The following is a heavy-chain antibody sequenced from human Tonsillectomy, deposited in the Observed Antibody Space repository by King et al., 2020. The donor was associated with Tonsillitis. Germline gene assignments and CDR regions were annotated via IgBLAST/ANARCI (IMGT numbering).Heavy chain of an antibody. J-gene: IGHJ5*02. D-gene: IGHD2-15*01. V-gene: IGHV4-31*03. CDR2: IYYTGHT. CDR3: GRYEGGVFDP. Sequence: QLQESGPGLVKPSQTLTLTCTVSGGAISGDAYYWSLIRQHPGNGLEWIGYIYYTGHTYYNPSLKSRLIISFDTSKNPFSLKLRSVTAADTAVYYCGRYEGGVFDPWGQGTLVTVSS. CDR1: GGAISGDAYY.